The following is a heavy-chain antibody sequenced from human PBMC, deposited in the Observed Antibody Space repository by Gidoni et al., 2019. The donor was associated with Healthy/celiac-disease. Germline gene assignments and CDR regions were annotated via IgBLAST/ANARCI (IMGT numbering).Heavy chain of an antibody. J-gene: IGHJ4*02. CDR2: IKQDGSEK. V-gene: IGHV3-7*01. CDR3: ARDFTCGGVIALFDY. CDR1: GFPFSSNW. D-gene: IGHD3-16*02. Sequence: EVQLVESGGGLAQPGCSLRISCAASGFPFSSNWMSWVRQAPGKGLEWVANIKQDGSEKYYVDSVEGRFTISRDNAKNSLYLQMHSLRAEDTAVYYCARDFTCGGVIALFDYWGQGTLVTVSS.